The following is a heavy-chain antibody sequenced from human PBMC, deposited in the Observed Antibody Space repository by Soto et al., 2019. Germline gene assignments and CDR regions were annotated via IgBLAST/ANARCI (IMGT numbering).Heavy chain of an antibody. CDR1: GFSRSTSGVG. CDR2: IYWNDDK. J-gene: IGHJ5*02. D-gene: IGHD6-6*01. V-gene: IGHV2-5*01. Sequence: QITLKESGPTLVKPTQTLTLTCTFSGFSRSTSGVGVGWIRQPPGKALEWIARIYWNDDKRYSTSLKSRLTITTEPSKNQVVLTMTNMDPVDTATYYCAHSRAPVSHLVGWFDPWGQGNLVTVSS. CDR3: AHSRAPVSHLVGWFDP.